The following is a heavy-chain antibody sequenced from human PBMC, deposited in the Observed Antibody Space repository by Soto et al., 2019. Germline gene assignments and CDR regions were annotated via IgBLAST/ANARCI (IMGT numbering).Heavy chain of an antibody. CDR2: ISYTSTTI. V-gene: IGHV3-48*03. Sequence: EVQLVASGGDLVPPGGSLRLSCAVSGLTFSTDEMNWVRQAPGKGLEWLAYISYTSTTIKYADSVKGRFAVSRDNAKKSLYLQMNNLRVEDTVIYYCVREGGSLAFDSWGQGTLVTVSS. CDR1: GLTFSTDE. J-gene: IGHJ4*02. D-gene: IGHD1-1*01. CDR3: VREGGSLAFDS.